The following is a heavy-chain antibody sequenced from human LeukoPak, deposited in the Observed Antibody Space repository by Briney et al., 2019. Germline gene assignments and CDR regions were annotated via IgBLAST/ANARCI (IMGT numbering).Heavy chain of an antibody. CDR1: GFIFSSYA. J-gene: IGHJ4*02. CDR3: AKLEAAAGTFDY. D-gene: IGHD6-13*01. Sequence: GSLRLSCAASGFIFSSYAMSWVRQAPGKGLEWVSTISGSGGSTYYADSVKGRFTISRDNSKNTLYLQMNSLRAEDTAVYYCAKLEAAAGTFDYWGQGTLVTVSS. CDR2: ISGSGGST. V-gene: IGHV3-23*01.